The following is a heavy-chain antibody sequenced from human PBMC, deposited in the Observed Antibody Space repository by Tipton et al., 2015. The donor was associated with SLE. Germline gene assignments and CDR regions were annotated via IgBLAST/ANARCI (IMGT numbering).Heavy chain of an antibody. D-gene: IGHD3-10*01. CDR2: IYYSGST. CDR3: ARGAVLWAGPAI. CDR1: GGSISSYY. Sequence: TLSLTCTVSGGSISSYYWSWIRQPPGKGLEWIGYIYYSGSTNYNPSLKSRVTISVDTSKNQFSLKLSSVTAADTAVYYCARGAVLWAGPAIWGQGTMVTVSS. J-gene: IGHJ3*02. V-gene: IGHV4-59*01.